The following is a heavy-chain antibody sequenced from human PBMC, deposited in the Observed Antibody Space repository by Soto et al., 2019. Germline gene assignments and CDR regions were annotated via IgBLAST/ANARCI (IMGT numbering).Heavy chain of an antibody. V-gene: IGHV1-69*06. J-gene: IGHJ6*02. Sequence: SVKVSCKASGGTFSSDAISWVRQAPGQGLGWMGAIIPVFGTAHYAQNFQGRDTLTADKSTTTVYMELSSLRSEDTAVYYCAKEGRKNYDSSGDFRGKYYYYGMDVWGQGTTVTVSS. CDR3: AKEGRKNYDSSGDFRGKYYYYGMDV. CDR1: GGTFSSDA. D-gene: IGHD3-22*01. CDR2: IIPVFGTA.